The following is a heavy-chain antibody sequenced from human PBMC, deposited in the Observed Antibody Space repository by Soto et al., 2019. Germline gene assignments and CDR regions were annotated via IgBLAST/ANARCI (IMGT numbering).Heavy chain of an antibody. V-gene: IGHV1-3*01. CDR1: GYTFSSYA. CDR2: INAGNGNT. D-gene: IGHD3-3*01. Sequence: ASVKVSCKASGYTFSSYAMHWVRQAPGQRLEWMGWINAGNGNTKYSQKFQGRVTITRDTSASTAYMELSSLRSEDTAVYYCARDLFGVVPYYMAVWGKGSTVTVSS. CDR3: ARDLFGVVPYYMAV. J-gene: IGHJ6*03.